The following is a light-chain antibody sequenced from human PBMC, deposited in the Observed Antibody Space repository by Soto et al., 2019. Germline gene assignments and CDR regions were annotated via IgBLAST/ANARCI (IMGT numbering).Light chain of an antibody. V-gene: IGKV3-20*01. CDR2: GVY. J-gene: IGKJ1*01. CDR1: QTGNNNY. Sequence: VLTQAPGTLSFSPVKISPLSCRASQTGNNNYLAWYQHKSGQAPRLLIYGVYTRASGIPDRFSGSGSGTEFTLTITRLEPEDSAVYFCQHYGYSQWTFGQGTKVDIK. CDR3: QHYGYSQWT.